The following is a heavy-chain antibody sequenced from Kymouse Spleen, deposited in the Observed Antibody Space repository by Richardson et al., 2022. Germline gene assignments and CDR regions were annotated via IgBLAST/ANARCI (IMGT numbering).Heavy chain of an antibody. CDR3: ARGITGTGDLDY. CDR2: ISSSSSYI. J-gene: IGHJ4*02. V-gene: IGHV3-21*03. CDR1: GFTFSSYS. D-gene: IGHD1-7*01. Sequence: EVQLVESGGGLVKPGGSLRLSCAASGFTFSSYSMNWVRQAPGKGLEWVSSISSSSSYIYYADSVKGRFTISRDNAKNSLYLQMNSLRAEDTAVYYCARGITGTGDLDYWGQGTLVTVSS.